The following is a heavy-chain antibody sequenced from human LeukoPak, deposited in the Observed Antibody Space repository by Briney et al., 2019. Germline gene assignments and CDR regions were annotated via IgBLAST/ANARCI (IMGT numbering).Heavy chain of an antibody. CDR2: IHPSGGST. CDR3: ARATDYIWGSYDY. J-gene: IGHJ4*02. CDR1: GYMLTSYY. V-gene: IGHV1-46*01. D-gene: IGHD3-16*01. Sequence: ASVKVSCKASGYMLTSYYMHWVRQAPGQGLEWMGIIHPSGGSTSYAQKFQGRVTMTRDTSSSTVYMELSSLRSEDTAVYYCARATDYIWGSYDYWGQGTLVTVSS.